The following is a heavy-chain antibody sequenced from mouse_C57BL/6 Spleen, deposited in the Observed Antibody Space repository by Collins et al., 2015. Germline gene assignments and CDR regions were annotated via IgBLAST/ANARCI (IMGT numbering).Heavy chain of an antibody. Sequence: QIQLVQSGPELKKPGETVKISCKASGYTFTDYSMHWVKQAPGKGLKWMGWINTETGEPTYADDFKGRFAFSLETSASTAYLRINNLKNEDTATYFCARKAPYAMDYWGQGTSVTVSS. CDR2: INTETGEP. J-gene: IGHJ4*01. CDR3: ARKAPYAMDY. V-gene: IGHV9-2-1*01. CDR1: GYTFTDYS.